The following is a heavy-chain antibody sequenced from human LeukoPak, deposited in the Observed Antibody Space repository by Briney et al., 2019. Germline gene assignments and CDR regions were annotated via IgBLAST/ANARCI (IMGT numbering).Heavy chain of an antibody. CDR3: ASMRPAADDYDYVWGSYRSSDY. J-gene: IGHJ4*02. D-gene: IGHD3-16*02. V-gene: IGHV3-7*01. CDR2: IKQDGSEE. Sequence: PGGSLRLSCATFGLTFNSYWMSWVRQAPGKGLEWVANIKQDGSEEYYVDSVKGRFTISRDNAKNSLYLQMNSLRAEDTAVYYCASMRPAADDYDYVWGSYRSSDYWGQGTLVTVSS. CDR1: GLTFNSYW.